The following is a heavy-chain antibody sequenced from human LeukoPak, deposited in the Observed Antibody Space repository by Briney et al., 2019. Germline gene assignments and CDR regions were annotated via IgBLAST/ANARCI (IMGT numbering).Heavy chain of an antibody. J-gene: IGHJ4*02. CDR3: ARAVKQWLVPHSDFDY. V-gene: IGHV4-39*07. CDR2: FYYSGST. CDR1: GGSISRSTYY. D-gene: IGHD6-19*01. Sequence: SETLSLTCTVSGGSISRSTYYWGWIRQPPGKGLEWIGTFYYSGSTYYNPSLKSRVTISVDPSKNQFSLKLSSVTAADTAVYYCARAVKQWLVPHSDFDYWGQGTLVTVSS.